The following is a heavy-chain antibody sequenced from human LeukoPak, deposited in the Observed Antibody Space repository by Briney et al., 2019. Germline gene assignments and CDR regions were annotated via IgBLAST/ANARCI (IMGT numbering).Heavy chain of an antibody. CDR2: TRGSGGST. CDR1: GFTFSSYA. CDR3: VSAIDYFDY. V-gene: IGHV3-23*01. Sequence: GGSLRLSCAASGFTFSSYAMSWVRQAPGKGLEWVSATRGSGGSTYYADSVKGRFTISRDNSKNTLYLQMNSLRAEDTAVYYCVSAIDYFDYWGQGTLVTVSS. J-gene: IGHJ4*01. D-gene: IGHD2-2*01.